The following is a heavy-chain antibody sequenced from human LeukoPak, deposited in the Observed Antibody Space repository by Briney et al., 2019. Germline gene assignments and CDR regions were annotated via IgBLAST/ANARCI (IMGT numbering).Heavy chain of an antibody. CDR3: AREVAGQWLASDAFDI. CDR1: GYTFTSYA. D-gene: IGHD6-19*01. J-gene: IGHJ3*02. CDR2: INTNTGNP. V-gene: IGHV7-4-1*02. Sequence: GASVKVSCKASGYTFTSYAMNWVRQAPGQGLEWMGWINTNTGNPTYAQGFTGRFVFSLDTSVSTAYQQISSLKAEDTAVYYCAREVAGQWLASDAFDIWGQGTMVTVSS.